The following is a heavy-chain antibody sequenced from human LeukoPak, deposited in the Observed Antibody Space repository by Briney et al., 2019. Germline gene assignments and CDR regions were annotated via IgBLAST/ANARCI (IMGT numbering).Heavy chain of an antibody. Sequence: PGGSLRLSCAASGFTFSSYSMNWVRQAPGKGLEWVSSITSSSSYIYYADSVKGRFTISRDNAKNSLYLQMNSLRAEDTAVYYCARGGVGADFDYWGQGTLVTVSS. CDR3: ARGGVGADFDY. D-gene: IGHD1-26*01. CDR1: GFTFSSYS. J-gene: IGHJ4*02. V-gene: IGHV3-21*01. CDR2: ITSSSSYI.